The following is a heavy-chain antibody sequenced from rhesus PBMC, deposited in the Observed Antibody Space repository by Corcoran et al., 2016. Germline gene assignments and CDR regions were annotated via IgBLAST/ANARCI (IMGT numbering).Heavy chain of an antibody. CDR2: ISSGGDNT. Sequence: EVHLVESGGGLVQPGGSLRLSCAASGFTFSTSGMCWVRQAPGKGLEWVSHISSGGDNTYYADSVKDRFTISRDNSKNTLSLQLDSLRAEDTAVYYCAKDWILNVWGRGVLVTVSS. CDR3: AKDWILNV. D-gene: IGHD3-3*01. V-gene: IGHV3S5*01. J-gene: IGHJ5-2*02. CDR1: GFTFSTSG.